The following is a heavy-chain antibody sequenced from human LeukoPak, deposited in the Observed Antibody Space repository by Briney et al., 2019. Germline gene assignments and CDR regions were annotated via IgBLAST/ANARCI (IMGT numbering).Heavy chain of an antibody. CDR3: ASRHSKQQPYYYYMDI. J-gene: IGHJ6*03. CDR1: GFSISSGSYY. Sequence: SETLSLTCTVSGFSISSGSYYWSWIRPPAGKGLEWIGRIYSNGDTKFNPSLKSRVTISLDTSTKQFSLKLSSATAADTAVYYCASRHSKQQPYYYYMDIWGKGTTVTVSS. D-gene: IGHD6-13*01. CDR2: IYSNGDT. V-gene: IGHV4-61*02.